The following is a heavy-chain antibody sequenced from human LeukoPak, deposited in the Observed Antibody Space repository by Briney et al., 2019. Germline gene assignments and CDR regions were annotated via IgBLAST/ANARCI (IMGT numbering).Heavy chain of an antibody. D-gene: IGHD2-2*01. CDR2: IYYSGST. CDR3: ARGDCSSTSCYWYFDL. CDR1: GGPISSGGYY. J-gene: IGHJ2*01. V-gene: IGHV4-31*03. Sequence: PSETLSLTCTVSGGPISSGGYYWSWIRQHPGKGLEWIGYIYYSGSTYYNPSLKSRVTISVDTSKNQFSLKLSSVTAADTAVYYCARGDCSSTSCYWYFDLWGRGTLVTVSS.